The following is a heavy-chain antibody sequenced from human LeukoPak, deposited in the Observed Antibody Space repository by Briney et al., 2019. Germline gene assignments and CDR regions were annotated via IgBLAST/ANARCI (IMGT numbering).Heavy chain of an antibody. D-gene: IGHD3-22*01. CDR2: IKEDGSER. J-gene: IGHJ4*02. CDR1: AFIFSGHW. V-gene: IGHV3-7*03. Sequence: GGSLRLSCEGSAFIFSGHWMNWVRQTPGKGLEWVASIKEDGSERQYVDSVKGRFSISRDNTKGSLFLQLNSLRAEDTAVYYCARVMRYYDSFDYWGQGTLVTVSS. CDR3: ARVMRYYDSFDY.